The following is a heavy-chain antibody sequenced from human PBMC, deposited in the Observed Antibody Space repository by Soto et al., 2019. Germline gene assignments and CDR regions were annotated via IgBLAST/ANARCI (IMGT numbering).Heavy chain of an antibody. Sequence: SETLSLPCTVSGCSMGSFNRGWVRHPPREGLGWVGFIYYSGGTQYNPPPKSRDTMSVDTPKNQFSLKLSSVTAADTAVYYCARRGYGPGFPYYYGMDVWGQGTTVNVSS. CDR3: ARRGYGPGFPYYYGMDV. V-gene: IGHV4-59*01. CDR1: GCSMGSFN. CDR2: IYYSGGT. J-gene: IGHJ6*02. D-gene: IGHD3-10*01.